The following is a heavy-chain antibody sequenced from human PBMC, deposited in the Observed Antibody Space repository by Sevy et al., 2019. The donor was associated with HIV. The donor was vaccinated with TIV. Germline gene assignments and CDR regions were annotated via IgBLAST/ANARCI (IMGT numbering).Heavy chain of an antibody. V-gene: IGHV1-2*02. D-gene: IGHD3-16*01. Sequence: ASVKVSCKASGYTFTGYYMHWVRQAPGQGLEWMGWINPNSGGTNYAQKFQGRVTMTRDTSISTAYMELSRLRSDDTAVYYWARDPSLLGWFDPWGQGTLVTVSS. CDR2: INPNSGGT. CDR1: GYTFTGYY. J-gene: IGHJ5*02. CDR3: ARDPSLLGWFDP.